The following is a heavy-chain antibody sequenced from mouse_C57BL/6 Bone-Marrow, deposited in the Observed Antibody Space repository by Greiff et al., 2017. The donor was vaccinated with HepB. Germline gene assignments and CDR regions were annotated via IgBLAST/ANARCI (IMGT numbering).Heavy chain of an antibody. J-gene: IGHJ3*01. CDR3: VKAVYRGEDSWFAY. CDR2: IRNTANGYTT. Sequence: EVNVVESGGGLVQPGASLRLSCAASGFTFTDYYMSWVSQPPGKAPEWLALIRNTANGYTTEYTASVKGRFTISRDNSQNILYLQMNTLRSEDSATYYCVKAVYRGEDSWFAYWGQGTLVTVSA. V-gene: IGHV7-4*01. CDR1: GFTFTDYY.